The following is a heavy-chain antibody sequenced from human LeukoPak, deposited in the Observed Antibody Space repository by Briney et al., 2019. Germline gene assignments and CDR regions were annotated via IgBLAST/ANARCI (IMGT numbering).Heavy chain of an antibody. CDR1: GGSISSSSYY. D-gene: IGHD2-2*01. CDR2: IYYSGST. CDR3: ARAEYQLLLMDY. Sequence: SETLSLTCTVSGGSISSSSYYWGWVRQPPGKGLEWIGSIYYSGSTYYNPSLKSRVTISVDTSKNQFSLKLSSVTAADTAVYSCARAEYQLLLMDYWGQGTLVTVSS. J-gene: IGHJ4*02. V-gene: IGHV4-39*07.